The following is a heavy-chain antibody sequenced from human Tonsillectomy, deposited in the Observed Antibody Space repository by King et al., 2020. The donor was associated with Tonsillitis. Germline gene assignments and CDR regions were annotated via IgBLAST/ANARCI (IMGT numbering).Heavy chain of an antibody. CDR2: ISGSGGST. D-gene: IGHD2-2*01. CDR1: GFTFSSYA. V-gene: IGHV3-23*04. J-gene: IGHJ4*02. Sequence: VQLVESGGGLVQPGGSLRLSCAASGFTFSSYAMSWVRQAPGKGLEWVSAISGSGGSTYYADSVKGRFTISRDNSKTTLYFQMNRLRAEDTAVYYCAKGGCSSTSCYYDCDYWGQGTLVTVSS. CDR3: AKGGCSSTSCYYDCDY.